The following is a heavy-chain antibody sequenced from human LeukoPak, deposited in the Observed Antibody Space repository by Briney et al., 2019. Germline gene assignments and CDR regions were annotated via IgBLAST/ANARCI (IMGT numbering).Heavy chain of an antibody. Sequence: SETLSLTCTVSGGSISSSSYYWGWIRQPPGKGLEWIGSIYYSGSTNYNPSLKSRVTISVDTSKNQFSLKLSSVTAADTAVYYCATGLRYFDYDAFDIWGQGTMVTVSS. CDR2: IYYSGST. J-gene: IGHJ3*02. D-gene: IGHD3-9*01. CDR1: GGSISSSSYY. CDR3: ATGLRYFDYDAFDI. V-gene: IGHV4-39*07.